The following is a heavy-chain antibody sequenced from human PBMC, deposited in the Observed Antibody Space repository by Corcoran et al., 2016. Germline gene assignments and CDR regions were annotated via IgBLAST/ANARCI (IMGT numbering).Heavy chain of an antibody. D-gene: IGHD2-15*01. J-gene: IGHJ4*02. Sequence: QVQLQESGPGLVKPSETLSLTCTVSGGSISSYYWSWIRQPPGKGLEWIGYIYYSGSTNYNPSLKSRVTISVDTSKNQFSLKLSSVNAADTAVYYCARAPRCSGGSCYPFDYWGQGTLVTVSS. V-gene: IGHV4-59*01. CDR3: ARAPRCSGGSCYPFDY. CDR2: IYYSGST. CDR1: GGSISSYY.